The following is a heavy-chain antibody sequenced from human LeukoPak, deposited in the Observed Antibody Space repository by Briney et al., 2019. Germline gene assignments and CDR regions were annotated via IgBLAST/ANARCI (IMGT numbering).Heavy chain of an antibody. D-gene: IGHD2-15*01. J-gene: IGHJ4*02. CDR1: RFTFSSYT. Sequence: GWSLRLSCAASRFTFSSYTMNWVRQAPGKGLEWVSGISGSGGRTYYGDSVKGRFTISRDNSKNTLYLQMNSLRAEDTAVYYCAKGQMGSSYCSGGSCHPYYFDYWGQGTLVTVSS. V-gene: IGHV3-23*02. CDR2: ISGSGGRT. CDR3: AKGQMGSSYCSGGSCHPYYFDY.